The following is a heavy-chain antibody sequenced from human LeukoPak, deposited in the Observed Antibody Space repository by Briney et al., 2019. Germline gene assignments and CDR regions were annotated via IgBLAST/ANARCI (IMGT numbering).Heavy chain of an antibody. D-gene: IGHD3-16*02. CDR1: GFIFSDYW. J-gene: IGHJ4*02. Sequence: GGSLRLSCEASGFIFSDYWMTWVRQAPGKGLEWVANIKYDGSEQYCVDSLKGRFTIARDNAKNSLYLDMNSLRAEDTALYYCAKGYRDYDYVWGSYRTSVFEGHFDYWGQGTLVTVSS. CDR2: IKYDGSEQ. CDR3: AKGYRDYDYVWGSYRTSVFEGHFDY. V-gene: IGHV3-7*03.